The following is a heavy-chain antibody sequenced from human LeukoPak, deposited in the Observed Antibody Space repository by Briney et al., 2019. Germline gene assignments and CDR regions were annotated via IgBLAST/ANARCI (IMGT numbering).Heavy chain of an antibody. CDR2: ISSSGSTI. J-gene: IGHJ4*02. CDR1: GFTFSSYE. CDR3: AGPLSPYGSGSG. Sequence: GGSLRLSCAASGFTFSSYEMNWVRQAPGKGLEWVSYISSSGSTIYYADSVKGRFTISRDNAKNSLYLQMNSLRAEDTAVYYCAGPLSPYGSGSGWGQGTLVTVSS. V-gene: IGHV3-48*03. D-gene: IGHD3-10*01.